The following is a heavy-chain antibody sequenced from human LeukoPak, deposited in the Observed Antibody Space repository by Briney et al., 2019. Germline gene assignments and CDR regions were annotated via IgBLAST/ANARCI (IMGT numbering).Heavy chain of an antibody. D-gene: IGHD4-17*01. J-gene: IGHJ3*02. Sequence: PSETLSLTCTVSGGSISSYYWSWIRQPPGKGLEWIGYIYYSGSTNYNPSLKSRVTISVDTSKNQFSLKLSSVTAADTAVYYCARDEDGDYAFDIWGQGTMVTVSS. CDR3: ARDEDGDYAFDI. CDR1: GGSISSYY. CDR2: IYYSGST. V-gene: IGHV4-59*01.